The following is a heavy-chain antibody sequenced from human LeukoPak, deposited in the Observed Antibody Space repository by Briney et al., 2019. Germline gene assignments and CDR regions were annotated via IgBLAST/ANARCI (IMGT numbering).Heavy chain of an antibody. CDR1: GFTFSSAW. CDR2: IISNVGGGTT. J-gene: IGHJ3*01. CDR3: TTHPSENTLDF. Sequence: GGSLRLSCAASGFTFSSAWMSWVRQAPGKGLEWVGRIISNVGGGTTEYPAPVKGRFVISRDDSKKMLYLQMHSLKADDTAVYYCTTHPSENTLDFWGQGTIVTVSS. V-gene: IGHV3-15*01. D-gene: IGHD2-2*02.